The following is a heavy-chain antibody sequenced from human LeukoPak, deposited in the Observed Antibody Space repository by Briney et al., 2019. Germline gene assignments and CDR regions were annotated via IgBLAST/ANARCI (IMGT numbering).Heavy chain of an antibody. CDR1: GFTFSSYG. Sequence: GGSLRLSCAASGFTFSSYGMHWVRQAPGKGLEWVAFIRYDGSNKYYADSVKGRFTISRDNSKNTLYLQMNSLRAEDTAVYYCAKGHGSGSYSRAPFDYWGQGTLVTVSS. D-gene: IGHD3-10*01. J-gene: IGHJ4*02. V-gene: IGHV3-30*02. CDR3: AKGHGSGSYSRAPFDY. CDR2: IRYDGSNK.